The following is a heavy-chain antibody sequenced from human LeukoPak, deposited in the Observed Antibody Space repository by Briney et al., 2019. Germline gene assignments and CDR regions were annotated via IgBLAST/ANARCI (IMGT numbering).Heavy chain of an antibody. CDR2: INHSGST. Sequence: SETLSLTCAVYGGSFSGYYWSWIRQPPGKGLEWIGEINHSGSTYYNPSLKSRVTISVDTSKNQFSLKLSPVTAADTAVYYCASLGSYYFDYWGQGTLVTVSS. D-gene: IGHD1-26*01. V-gene: IGHV4-34*01. CDR1: GGSFSGYY. J-gene: IGHJ4*02. CDR3: ASLGSYYFDY.